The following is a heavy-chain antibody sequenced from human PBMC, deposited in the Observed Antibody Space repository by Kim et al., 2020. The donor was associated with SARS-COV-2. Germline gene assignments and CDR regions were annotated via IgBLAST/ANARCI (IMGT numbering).Heavy chain of an antibody. V-gene: IGHV4-34*01. CDR2: INHSGST. J-gene: IGHJ6*03. Sequence: SETLSLTCAVYGGSFSGYYWSWIRQPPGKGLEWIGEINHSGSTNYNPSLKSRVTISVDTSKNQFSLKLSSVTAAGTAVYYCARGTRQWHVRGPYYYYMDVWGKGTTVTVSS. D-gene: IGHD6-19*01. CDR1: GGSFSGYY. CDR3: ARGTRQWHVRGPYYYYMDV.